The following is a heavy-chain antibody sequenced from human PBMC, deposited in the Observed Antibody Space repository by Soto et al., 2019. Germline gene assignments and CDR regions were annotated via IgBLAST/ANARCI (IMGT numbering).Heavy chain of an antibody. Sequence: PSETLSLTCTASGCSVSSGSYYGIWIRQPPGKGLEWIGYIYYNGRTNYNPSLKSRVTLSADTSKNQFSLKLNSVTAADTAVYSCTRGPRPSSVGTGAFWGQGTLVTVSS. CDR2: IYYNGRT. J-gene: IGHJ4*02. CDR3: TRGPRPSSVGTGAF. V-gene: IGHV4-61*01. CDR1: GCSVSSGSYY. D-gene: IGHD3-10*01.